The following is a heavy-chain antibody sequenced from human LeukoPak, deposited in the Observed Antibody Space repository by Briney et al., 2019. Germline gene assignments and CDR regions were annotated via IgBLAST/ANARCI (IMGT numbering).Heavy chain of an antibody. V-gene: IGHV4-38-2*02. Sequence: SETLSLTCTVSGYSISSGYYWGWIRQPPGKGLEWIGSIHHSGSTYYNPSLKSRVTMSEDTSKNQFSLKLNSVTAADTAAYYCAREANWNYGYWGQGTLVTVSS. D-gene: IGHD1-7*01. CDR2: IHHSGST. CDR1: GYSISSGYY. CDR3: AREANWNYGY. J-gene: IGHJ4*02.